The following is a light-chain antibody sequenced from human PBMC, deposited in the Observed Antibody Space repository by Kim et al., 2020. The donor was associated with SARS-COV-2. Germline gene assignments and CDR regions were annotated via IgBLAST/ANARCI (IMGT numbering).Light chain of an antibody. CDR2: GAS. Sequence: VSPGEGATLSCRASQDIDTDLAWYQQKPGQAPKVLIYGASSRATGIPARFSGTGSGSDFSLTISSLQSEDFAVYYCQQYRNWPGTFGQGTKVDIK. J-gene: IGKJ1*01. CDR1: QDIDTD. V-gene: IGKV3-15*01. CDR3: QQYRNWPGT.